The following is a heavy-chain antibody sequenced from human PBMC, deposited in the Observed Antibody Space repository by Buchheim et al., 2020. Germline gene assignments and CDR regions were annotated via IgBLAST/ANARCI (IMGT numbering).Heavy chain of an antibody. J-gene: IGHJ4*02. CDR1: GFTFSIYG. CDR2: ISNDGSDK. CDR3: AKSHSSDWYSFDY. Sequence: QVQLVESGRGVVQPGGSLRLPCAASGFTFSIYGMDWVRQAPGKGLEWVAVISNDGSDKYYADSVKGRFTISRDNSKNTLSLQMNSLRAEDTAVYYCAKSHSSDWYSFDYWGQGTL. V-gene: IGHV3-30*18. D-gene: IGHD6-19*01.